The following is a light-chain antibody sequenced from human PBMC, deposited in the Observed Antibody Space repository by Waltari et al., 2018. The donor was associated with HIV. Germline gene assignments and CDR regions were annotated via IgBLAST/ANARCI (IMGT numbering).Light chain of an antibody. Sequence: QSALTQPRSVSGSPGQSVTISCTGTSSDVVGYNYVSWYQHHPGKAPKVMIYDVSKRPSGVPDRFSGSKSGNTASLTISGLQAEDEADYYCCSYAGSYTYVFGTGTEVIVL. CDR2: DVS. V-gene: IGLV2-11*01. CDR1: SSDVVGYNY. J-gene: IGLJ1*01. CDR3: CSYAGSYTYV.